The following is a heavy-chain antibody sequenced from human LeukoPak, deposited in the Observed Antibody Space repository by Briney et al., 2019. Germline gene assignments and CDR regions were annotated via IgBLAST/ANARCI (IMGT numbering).Heavy chain of an antibody. D-gene: IGHD6-19*01. CDR3: AGSSGWYFDY. CDR2: IYYSGST. CDR1: GGSISSYY. J-gene: IGHJ4*02. Sequence: PSETLSLTCTVSGGSISSYYWSWIRQPPGKGLEWIGYIYYSGSTNYNPSLKSRVTISVDTSKNQFSLKLSSVTAADTAVYYCAGSSGWYFDYWGQGTLVTVSS. V-gene: IGHV4-59*01.